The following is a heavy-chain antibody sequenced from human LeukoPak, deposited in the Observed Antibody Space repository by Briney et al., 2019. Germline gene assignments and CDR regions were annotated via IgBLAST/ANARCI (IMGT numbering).Heavy chain of an antibody. CDR3: ARERHLWFGELSDYYYMDV. V-gene: IGHV4-59*01. CDR2: IYYSGST. D-gene: IGHD3-10*01. Sequence: PSETLSLTCTVPGGSISSYYWSWIRQPPGKGLEWIGYIYYSGSTNYNPSLKSRVTISVDTSKNQFSLKLSSVTAADTAVYYCARERHLWFGELSDYYYMDVWGKGTTVTISS. J-gene: IGHJ6*03. CDR1: GGSISSYY.